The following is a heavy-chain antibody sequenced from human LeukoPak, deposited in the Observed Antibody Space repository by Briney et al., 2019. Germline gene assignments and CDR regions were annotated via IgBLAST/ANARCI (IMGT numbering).Heavy chain of an antibody. D-gene: IGHD3-10*01. V-gene: IGHV4-59*08. CDR1: GGSISSYY. CDR2: IYYSGST. CDR3: ARGRIYYYGSGSYQITLPFDY. Sequence: SETLSLTCTVSGGSISSYYWSWIRQTPGKGLEWIGGIYYSGSTNYNPSLKSRVTISVHTSKNQFSLKLSSVTAADTAVYYCARGRIYYYGSGSYQITLPFDYWGQGTLVTVSS. J-gene: IGHJ4*02.